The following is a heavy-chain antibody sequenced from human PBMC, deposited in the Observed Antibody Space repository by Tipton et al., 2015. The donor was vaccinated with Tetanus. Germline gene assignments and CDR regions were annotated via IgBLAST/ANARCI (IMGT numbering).Heavy chain of an antibody. V-gene: IGHV4-59*02. Sequence: TLSLTCTVSGGSVSSYYCSWVRQPPGKGLEWIGYVYYPGKTNSNPSLKSRVTISVDTSRSQFSLKLRSVTAADTAIYYCARYYCPSGSCRHFDFWGQGTLVTVSS. CDR1: GGSVSSYY. D-gene: IGHD2-8*01. CDR2: VYYPGKT. CDR3: ARYYCPSGSCRHFDF. J-gene: IGHJ4*02.